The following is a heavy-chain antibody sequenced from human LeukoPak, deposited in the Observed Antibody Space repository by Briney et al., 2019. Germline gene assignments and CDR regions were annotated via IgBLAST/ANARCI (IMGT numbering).Heavy chain of an antibody. V-gene: IGHV1-2*02. Sequence: ASVKVSCKASGYTFTGYYMHWVRQAPGQGLEWMGWINPNSGGTNYAQKLQGRVTMTRDTSISTAYMELSRLRSDDTAVYYCARECCSGGSCYAYFDYWGQGTLVTVSS. J-gene: IGHJ4*02. CDR3: ARECCSGGSCYAYFDY. CDR1: GYTFTGYY. D-gene: IGHD2-15*01. CDR2: INPNSGGT.